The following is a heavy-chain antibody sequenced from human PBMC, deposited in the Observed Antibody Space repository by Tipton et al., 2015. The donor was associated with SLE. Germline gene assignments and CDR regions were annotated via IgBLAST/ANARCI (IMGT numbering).Heavy chain of an antibody. J-gene: IGHJ6*03. D-gene: IGHD3-10*01. Sequence: TLSLTCAVYGGSFSGYYWSWIRQPPGKGLEWIGEINHSGSTNYNPSLKSRVPISVDTSKNQFSLKLSSVTAADTAVYYCARDLGRSDMDVWGKGTTVTVSS. CDR1: GGSFSGYY. V-gene: IGHV4-34*01. CDR2: INHSGST. CDR3: ARDLGRSDMDV.